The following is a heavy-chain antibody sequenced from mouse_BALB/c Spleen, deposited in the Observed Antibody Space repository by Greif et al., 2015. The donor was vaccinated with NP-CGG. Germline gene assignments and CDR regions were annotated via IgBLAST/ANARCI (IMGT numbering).Heavy chain of an antibody. J-gene: IGHJ2*01. CDR2: IDPANGNT. CDR1: GFNIKDTY. V-gene: IGHV14-3*02. CDR3: ARDGNYARYHFDY. D-gene: IGHD2-1*01. Sequence: EVQLQQSGAELVKPGASVKLSCTASGFNIKDTYMHWVKQRPEQGLEWIGRIDPANGNTKYDPKFQGKATITADTSSNTAYLQLSSLTSEDTAVYYCARDGNYARYHFDYWGQGTTLTVSS.